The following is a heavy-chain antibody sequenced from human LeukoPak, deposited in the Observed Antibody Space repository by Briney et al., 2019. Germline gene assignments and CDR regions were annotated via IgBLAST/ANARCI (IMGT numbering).Heavy chain of an antibody. V-gene: IGHV4-59*11. D-gene: IGHD3-22*01. Sequence: SETLSLTCTVSGGSISSHYWSWIRQPPGKGLEWIGYIYYSGSTNYNPPLKSRVTISVDTSKNQFSLKLSSLTAADTAVYYCARHRGSGYPYFDYWGQGTLVTVSS. CDR2: IYYSGST. CDR1: GGSISSHY. J-gene: IGHJ4*02. CDR3: ARHRGSGYPYFDY.